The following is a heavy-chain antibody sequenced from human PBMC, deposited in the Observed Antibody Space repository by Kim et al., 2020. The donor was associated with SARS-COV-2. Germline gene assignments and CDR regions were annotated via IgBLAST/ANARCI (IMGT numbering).Heavy chain of an antibody. Sequence: GGSLRLSCAASGFTFSSYEMNWVRQAPGKGLEWVSYISSSGSTIYYADSVKGRFTISRDNAKNSLYLQMNSLRAEDTAVYYCARDPGASIVGANRRLFDCWGQGTLVTVSS. D-gene: IGHD1-26*01. J-gene: IGHJ4*02. CDR2: ISSSGSTI. CDR3: ARDPGASIVGANRRLFDC. CDR1: GFTFSSYE. V-gene: IGHV3-48*03.